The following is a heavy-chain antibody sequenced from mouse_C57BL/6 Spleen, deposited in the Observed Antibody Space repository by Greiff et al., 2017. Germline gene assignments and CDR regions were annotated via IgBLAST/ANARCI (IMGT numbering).Heavy chain of an antibody. Sequence: VKLQQSGPELVKPGASVKISCKASGYAFSSSWMNWVKQRPGKGLEWIGRIYPGDGDTNYNGKFKGKATLTADKSSSTAYMQLSSLTSEDSAVYFCARSPMGTTPWFAYWGQGTLVTVSA. CDR2: IYPGDGDT. D-gene: IGHD2-14*01. CDR1: GYAFSSSW. CDR3: ARSPMGTTPWFAY. V-gene: IGHV1-82*01. J-gene: IGHJ3*01.